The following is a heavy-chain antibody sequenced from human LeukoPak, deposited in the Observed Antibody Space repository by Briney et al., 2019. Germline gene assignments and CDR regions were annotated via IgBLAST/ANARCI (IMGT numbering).Heavy chain of an antibody. CDR2: ISGSGGST. CDR1: GFTFGSYS. J-gene: IGHJ4*02. V-gene: IGHV3-23*01. CDR3: AKDPGYSSSGPRDFINDY. D-gene: IGHD6-13*01. Sequence: GGSLRLSCAASGFTFGSYSMSWVRQAPGKGLEWVSSISGSGGSTYYADSLKGRFTISRDNSKNTLYMQLNCLRAADTAVYDCAKDPGYSSSGPRDFINDYWGQGTLVTVSS.